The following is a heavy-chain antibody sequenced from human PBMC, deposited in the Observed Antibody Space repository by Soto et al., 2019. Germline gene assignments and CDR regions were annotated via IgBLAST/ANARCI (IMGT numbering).Heavy chain of an antibody. Sequence: GTSVKVSCKPCGYTFTTYGIAWVRQAPGQGLEWMGWISTYSGHTKYAQKLQDRLTATTDTSTSTAYMELRSLRSDDTAVYYCARDDCSGNTCYLGHWGQGTLVTVSS. CDR1: GYTFTTYG. CDR2: ISTYSGHT. J-gene: IGHJ4*02. CDR3: ARDDCSGNTCYLGH. D-gene: IGHD2-15*01. V-gene: IGHV1-18*01.